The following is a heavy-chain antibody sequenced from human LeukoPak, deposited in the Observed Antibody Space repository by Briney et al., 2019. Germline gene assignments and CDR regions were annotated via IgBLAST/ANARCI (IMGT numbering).Heavy chain of an antibody. CDR1: GFTFSDFS. CDR2: ISGSGDTI. J-gene: IGHJ4*02. Sequence: PGGSLRLSCAASGFTFSDFSMTWVRQAPGKGLEWLSSISGSGDTIYYADSVRGRFTISRDNAKNSLYLQMDSLRPEDTSVYFCATESGTYSGTCFDYWGQGTLVTVSS. CDR3: ATESGTYSGTCFDY. V-gene: IGHV3-11*04. D-gene: IGHD1-26*01.